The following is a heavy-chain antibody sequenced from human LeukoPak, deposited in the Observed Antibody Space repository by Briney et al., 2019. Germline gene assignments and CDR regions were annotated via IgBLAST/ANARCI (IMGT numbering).Heavy chain of an antibody. D-gene: IGHD3-22*01. V-gene: IGHV1-69*13. CDR1: GGTFSSYA. Sequence: SVKVSCKASGGTFSSYAISWGRQAPGQGLEWMGGIIPIFGTANYAQKFQGRVTITADESTSTAYMELSSLRSEDTAVYYCAREVGPYYYDSSGYYFTPLDPWGQGTLVTVSS. CDR3: AREVGPYYYDSSGYYFTPLDP. J-gene: IGHJ5*02. CDR2: IIPIFGTA.